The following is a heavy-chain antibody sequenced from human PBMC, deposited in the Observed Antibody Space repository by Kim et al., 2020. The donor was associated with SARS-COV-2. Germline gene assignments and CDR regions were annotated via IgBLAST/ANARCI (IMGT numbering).Heavy chain of an antibody. D-gene: IGHD1-1*01. V-gene: IGHV4-38-2*02. CDR1: GYSISSGYY. CDR2: IYHSGST. Sequence: SETLSLTCTVSGYSISSGYYWGWIRQPPGKGLEWIGSIYHSGSTYYNPSLKSRVTISVDTSKNQFSLKLSSVTAADTAVYYCARGSHWNDGHFDYWGQGTLVTVSS. CDR3: ARGSHWNDGHFDY. J-gene: IGHJ4*02.